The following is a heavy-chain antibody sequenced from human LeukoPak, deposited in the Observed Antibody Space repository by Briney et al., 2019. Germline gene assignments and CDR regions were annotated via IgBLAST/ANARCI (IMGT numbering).Heavy chain of an antibody. CDR3: VREAVMPVAPVNIGTSDRPLYEYYGLDV. CDR2: IYGDDET. V-gene: IGHV3-53*01. CDR1: GGSISSSNW. Sequence: GTLSLTCAVSGGSISSSNWWSWVRQPPGKGLEWVSVIYGDDETNYADSVKGRFTISRDTSKNTLDLQMNSLRADDTAVYYCVREAVMPVAPVNIGTSDRPLYEYYGLDVWGQGTTVTVS. D-gene: IGHD1/OR15-1a*01. J-gene: IGHJ6*02.